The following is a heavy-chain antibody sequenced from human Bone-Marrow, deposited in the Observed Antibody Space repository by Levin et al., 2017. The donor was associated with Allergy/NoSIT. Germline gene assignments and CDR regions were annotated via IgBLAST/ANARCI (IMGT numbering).Heavy chain of an antibody. V-gene: IGHV4-4*02. CDR2: IYHSGST. Sequence: SQTLSLTCAVSGGSISSSNWWSWVRQPPGKGLEWIGEIYHSGSTNYNPSLKSRVTISVDKSKNQFSLKLSSVTAADTAVYYCARKSQLLPLPDYFDYWGQGTLVTVSS. CDR1: GGSISSSNW. D-gene: IGHD2-2*01. J-gene: IGHJ4*02. CDR3: ARKSQLLPLPDYFDY.